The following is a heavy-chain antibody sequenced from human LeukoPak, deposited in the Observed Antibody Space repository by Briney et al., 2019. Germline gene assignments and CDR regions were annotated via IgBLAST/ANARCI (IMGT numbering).Heavy chain of an antibody. D-gene: IGHD1-26*01. Sequence: ASVRVSCKASGYTFTGYYMHWVRQAPGQGLEWMGWIIPNSGGTNYAQKFQGRVTMTRDTSISTAYMELSRLRSDDTAVYYCAFSVGATMGFDYWGQGTLVTVSS. CDR1: GYTFTGYY. J-gene: IGHJ4*02. CDR2: IIPNSGGT. V-gene: IGHV1-2*02. CDR3: AFSVGATMGFDY.